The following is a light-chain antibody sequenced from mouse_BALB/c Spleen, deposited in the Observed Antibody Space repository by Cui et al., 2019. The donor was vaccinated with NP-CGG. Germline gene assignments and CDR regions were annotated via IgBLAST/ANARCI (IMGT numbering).Light chain of an antibody. V-gene: IGLV1*01. Sequence: QAVVTQESALTTSPGEPVTLTCRSSTGAVTTSNYANWVQEKPDHLFTGLIGGTNNRAPGGPARFSGSLIGDKAALTITGAQTEDETIYFCALWYSNHWVFGGGTKLTVL. CDR2: GTN. CDR1: TGAVTTSNY. J-gene: IGLJ1*01. CDR3: ALWYSNHWV.